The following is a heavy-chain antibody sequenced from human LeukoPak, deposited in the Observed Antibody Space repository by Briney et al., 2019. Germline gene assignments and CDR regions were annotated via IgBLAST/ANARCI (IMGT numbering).Heavy chain of an antibody. CDR1: GYSISSGYY. V-gene: IGHV4-38-2*02. CDR3: ARTSFLGVTPFDY. D-gene: IGHD2-21*02. CDR2: IYHSGST. Sequence: SETLSLTCTVSGYSISSGYYWGWIRQPPGKGLEWIGSIYHSGSTYYNPSLKSRVTISVDTSKNQFSLKLSSVTAADTAVYYCARTSFLGVTPFDYWGQGTLVTVSS. J-gene: IGHJ4*02.